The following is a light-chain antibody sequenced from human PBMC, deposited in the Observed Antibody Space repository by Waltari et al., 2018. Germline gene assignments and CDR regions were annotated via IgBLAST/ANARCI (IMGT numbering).Light chain of an antibody. J-gene: IGLJ3*02. Sequence: QSVLTQPPSASGTPGQRVTISCSGSISTLGTNYVYWYQQFPGTAPKLLIQRNKRRPSGGPDRCSGSKSGTSASLAISGLRSEDEADYYCASWDDSLSVGVFGGGTKLTVL. CDR1: ISTLGTNY. V-gene: IGLV1-47*01. CDR3: ASWDDSLSVGV. CDR2: RNK.